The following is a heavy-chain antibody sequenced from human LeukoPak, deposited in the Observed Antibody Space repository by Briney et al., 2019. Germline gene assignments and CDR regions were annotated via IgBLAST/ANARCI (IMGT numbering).Heavy chain of an antibody. CDR3: AGDFWSGYYFRD. CDR2: IYHSGST. D-gene: IGHD3-3*01. V-gene: IGHV4-34*01. CDR1: GGSFSGYY. J-gene: IGHJ4*02. Sequence: SETLSLTCAVYGGSFSGYYWGWIRQPPGQGLEWIGNIYHSGSTYYNPSLKSRVTISVDTSKNQFSLKLSSVTAADTAVYYCAGDFWSGYYFRDWGQGTLVTVSS.